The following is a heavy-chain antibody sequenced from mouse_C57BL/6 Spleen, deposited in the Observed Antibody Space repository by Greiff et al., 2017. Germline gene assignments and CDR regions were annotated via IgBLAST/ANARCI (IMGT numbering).Heavy chain of an antibody. CDR3: AREAQALMDY. D-gene: IGHD3-2*02. CDR1: GYTFTSYW. Sequence: QVQLQQPGAELVRPGSSVKLSCKASGYTFTSYWMHWVKQRPIQGLEWIGNIDPSDSETHYNQKFKDKATLTVDKSSSTAYMQLSSLTSEDSAVYYCAREAQALMDYWGQGTSVTVSS. J-gene: IGHJ4*01. CDR2: IDPSDSET. V-gene: IGHV1-52*01.